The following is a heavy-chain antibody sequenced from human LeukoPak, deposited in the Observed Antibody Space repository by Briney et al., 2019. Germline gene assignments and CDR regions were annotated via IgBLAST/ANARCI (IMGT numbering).Heavy chain of an antibody. J-gene: IGHJ5*02. D-gene: IGHD2/OR15-2a*01. CDR1: GGSISGYF. CDR3: ARYTTSTLPNWFDP. Sequence: SETLSLARTVSGGSISGYFWSRIRQPPGKGLEWIGYIYYTGSTSYNPSLTSRVTISLDTSKNQFSLRLSSVTAADTAIYYCARYTTSTLPNWFDPWGQGTLVTVSS. CDR2: IYYTGST. V-gene: IGHV4-59*08.